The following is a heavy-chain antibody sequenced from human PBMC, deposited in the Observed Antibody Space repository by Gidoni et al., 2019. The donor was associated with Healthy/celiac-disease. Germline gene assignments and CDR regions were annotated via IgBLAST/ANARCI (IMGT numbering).Heavy chain of an antibody. CDR3: ERGPRVLRSPSPYNWFDP. V-gene: IGHV1-2*02. Sequence: QVRLRQPGPEVKKPGASVKVASKASGYTCTGRYRHWVRQAPGQGLEWMGWSNPTSGGTNYAQKFQGRVTMTRDTSISTAYMGLSRLRSGDTAVYYCERGPRVLRSPSPYNWFDPWGQGTLVTVSS. J-gene: IGHJ5*02. D-gene: IGHD2-8*01. CDR1: GYTCTGRY. CDR2: SNPTSGGT.